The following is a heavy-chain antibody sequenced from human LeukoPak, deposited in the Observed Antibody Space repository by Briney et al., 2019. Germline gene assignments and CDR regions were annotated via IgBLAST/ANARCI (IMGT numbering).Heavy chain of an antibody. V-gene: IGHV4-61*02. CDR1: GGSISSGSYY. Sequence: SQTLSLTCTVSGGSISSGSYYWSWIRQPAGKGLEWIGRIYTSGSTNYNPSLKSRVTISVDTSKNQFSLKLSSVTAADTAVYYCARDAPFPYSGSESYYEVYFDYWGQGTLVTVSS. CDR2: IYTSGST. J-gene: IGHJ4*02. CDR3: ARDAPFPYSGSESYYEVYFDY. D-gene: IGHD1-26*01.